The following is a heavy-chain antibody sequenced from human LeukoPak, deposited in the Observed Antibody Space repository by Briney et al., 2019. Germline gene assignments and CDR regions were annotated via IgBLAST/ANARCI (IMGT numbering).Heavy chain of an antibody. CDR2: ISRNGRNT. V-gene: IGHV3-64*01. Sequence: GGSLRLSCAASGFTFSTYAMHWVRQAPGKGLEFVSAISRNGRNTYYANSVKGRFTISRDVSKNTLYLQMGSLRPEDMAVYYCARVDSGSACASWGQGILVTVSS. J-gene: IGHJ1*01. D-gene: IGHD6-19*01. CDR3: ARVDSGSACAS. CDR1: GFTFSTYA.